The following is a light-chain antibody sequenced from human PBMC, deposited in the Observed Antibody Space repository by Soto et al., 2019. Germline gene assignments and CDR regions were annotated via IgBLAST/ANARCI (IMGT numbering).Light chain of an antibody. CDR1: QSVTTN. CDR2: GAS. J-gene: IGKJ1*01. CDR3: QQYNNWPRT. V-gene: IGKV3-15*01. Sequence: EIVSTQSPATLSVSPGERATLSCRASQSVTTNVAWYQQKSGQAPRLLIYGASTRATGIPARFSGSGSGTEFTLTISSLQSEDFAVYYCQQYNNWPRTFGQGTKVDI.